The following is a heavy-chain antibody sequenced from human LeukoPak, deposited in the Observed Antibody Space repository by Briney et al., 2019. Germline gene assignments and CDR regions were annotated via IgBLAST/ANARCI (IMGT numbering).Heavy chain of an antibody. Sequence: SETLSLTCAVYGGSFSGYYWSWIRQPPGKGLEWIGEINHSGSTNHNPSLKSRVTISVDTSKNQFSLKLSSVTAADTAVYYCASSQNWDFDYWGQGTLVTVSS. J-gene: IGHJ4*02. D-gene: IGHD7-27*01. V-gene: IGHV4-34*01. CDR3: ASSQNWDFDY. CDR2: INHSGST. CDR1: GGSFSGYY.